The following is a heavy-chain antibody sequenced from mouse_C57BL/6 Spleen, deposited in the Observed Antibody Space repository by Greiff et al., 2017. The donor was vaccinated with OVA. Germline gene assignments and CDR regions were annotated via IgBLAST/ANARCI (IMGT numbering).Heavy chain of an antibody. CDR3: ASAYDYGMDY. D-gene: IGHD6-5*01. J-gene: IGHJ4*01. CDR1: GYAFSSSW. CDR2: IYPGDGDT. Sequence: VQLQESGPELVKPGASVKISCKASGYAFSSSWMNWVKQRPGKGLEWIGRIYPGDGDTNYNGKFKGRATLTADKSSRTAYMLLSSLTSEDSAVYCCASAYDYGMDYWGQGASVTVSS. V-gene: IGHV1-82*01.